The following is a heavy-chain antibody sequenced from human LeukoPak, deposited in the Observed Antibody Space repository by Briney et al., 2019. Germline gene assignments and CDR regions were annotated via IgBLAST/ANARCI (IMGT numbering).Heavy chain of an antibody. J-gene: IGHJ6*02. D-gene: IGHD6-19*01. Sequence: GGSLRLSCAASGFTFSSYVMHWVRQTPGKGLEWVSAISGSGGSTYYADSVKGRFTISRDNSKNTLYLQMNSLRAEDTAVYYCAKLRVAGHWHYYGMDVWGQGTTVTVSS. CDR1: GFTFSSYV. CDR3: AKLRVAGHWHYYGMDV. V-gene: IGHV3-23*01. CDR2: ISGSGGST.